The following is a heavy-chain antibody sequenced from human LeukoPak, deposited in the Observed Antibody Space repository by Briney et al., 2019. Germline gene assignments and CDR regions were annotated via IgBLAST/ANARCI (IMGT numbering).Heavy chain of an antibody. Sequence: GGSLRLFCAASGFTFSSYEMNWVRQAPGKGREGVSYISSCGSTIYYADSVKGRFTISRDNAKNSLYLQMNSLRAEDTAVYYCAREVPQYYDFWSGYYKKEGGFDYWGQGTLVTVSS. D-gene: IGHD3-3*01. CDR2: ISSCGSTI. J-gene: IGHJ4*02. CDR1: GFTFSSYE. CDR3: AREVPQYYDFWSGYYKKEGGFDY. V-gene: IGHV3-48*03.